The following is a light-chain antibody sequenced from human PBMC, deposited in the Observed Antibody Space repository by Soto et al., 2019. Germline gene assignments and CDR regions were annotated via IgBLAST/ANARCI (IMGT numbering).Light chain of an antibody. Sequence: DIQMTQSPSSLSASVGDRVTITFLSSQIISSYLNWYQQKPGKAPKLLIYAASSLQSGVPSRFSGSGSGTDFTLTISSLQPEDFATYYCQQSYSTLSITFGQGTRLEIK. J-gene: IGKJ5*01. CDR1: QIISSY. V-gene: IGKV1-39*01. CDR2: AAS. CDR3: QQSYSTLSIT.